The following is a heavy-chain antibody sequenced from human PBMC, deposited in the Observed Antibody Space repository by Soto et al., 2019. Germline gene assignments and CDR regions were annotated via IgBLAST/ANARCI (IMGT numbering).Heavy chain of an antibody. V-gene: IGHV3-23*01. D-gene: IGHD4-4*01. CDR2: ISYSGGST. CDR3: AREGVTNYTDYYFDL. CDR1: GFTFSMFA. Sequence: PGGSLRLSCAASGFTFSMFAMNWVRQAPGKGLEWVASISYSGGSTNYADSVRGRFTISRDNSKNTLSLQMTSLRAEDTAVYYCAREGVTNYTDYYFDLWCHGALVTVSS. J-gene: IGHJ4*01.